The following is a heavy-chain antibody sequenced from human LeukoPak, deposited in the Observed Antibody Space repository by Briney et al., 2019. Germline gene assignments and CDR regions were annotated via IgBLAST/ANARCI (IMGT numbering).Heavy chain of an antibody. CDR3: ANGYNHGLDY. Sequence: GGSLRLSCAASGFTFSSSAMSWVRQAPGKGLKWVSGISTSGGSTYYSDSVKGRFTISRDDSKNTLYLQMNSLRAEDTAVYYCANGYNHGLDYWGQGTLVTVSS. CDR1: GFTFSSSA. J-gene: IGHJ4*02. CDR2: ISTSGGST. V-gene: IGHV3-23*01. D-gene: IGHD5-18*01.